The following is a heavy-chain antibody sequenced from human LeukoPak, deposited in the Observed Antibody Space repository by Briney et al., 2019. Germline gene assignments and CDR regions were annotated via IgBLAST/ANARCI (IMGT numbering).Heavy chain of an antibody. V-gene: IGHV1-8*01. CDR2: MNPNSGNT. D-gene: IGHD2-2*02. Sequence: ASVKVSCKASGYTFTSYDINWVRQATGQGLEWMGWMNPNSGNTGYAQKFQGRVTMTRNTSISTAYMELSSLRSEDTAVYYCARDHPPIYCSSTSCYTYYFDYWGQGTLVTVSS. CDR1: GYTFTSYD. CDR3: ARDHPPIYCSSTSCYTYYFDY. J-gene: IGHJ4*02.